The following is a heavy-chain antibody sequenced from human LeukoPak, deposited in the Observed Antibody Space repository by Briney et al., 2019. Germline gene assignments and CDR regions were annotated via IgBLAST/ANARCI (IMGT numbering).Heavy chain of an antibody. CDR3: AREQRYDDFDY. J-gene: IGHJ4*02. Sequence: GGSLRLSCAASGFTFSNAWMSWVRQSPGEGLVWVSRVHPDGSRTSYTDSVKGRFTISRDNAKNTLYLQMNSLRAEDSAVYFCAREQRYDDFDYWGQGILVTVSS. D-gene: IGHD5-12*01. CDR1: GFTFSNAW. CDR2: VHPDGSRT. V-gene: IGHV3-74*01.